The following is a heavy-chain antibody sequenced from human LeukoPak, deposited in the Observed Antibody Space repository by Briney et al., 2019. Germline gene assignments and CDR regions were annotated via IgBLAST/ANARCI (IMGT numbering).Heavy chain of an antibody. J-gene: IGHJ4*02. CDR3: AKGRVSRDFWSGYYPPYFDY. D-gene: IGHD3-3*01. V-gene: IGHV3-23*01. CDR2: ISGSGDST. CDR1: GFTFSSYA. Sequence: GGSLRLSCAASGFTFSSYAMSLVRQAPGKGLEWVSTISGSGDSTYYADSVKGRFTISRDNSKNSLYLQMNSLRTEDTALYYCAKGRVSRDFWSGYYPPYFDYWGQGTLVTVSS.